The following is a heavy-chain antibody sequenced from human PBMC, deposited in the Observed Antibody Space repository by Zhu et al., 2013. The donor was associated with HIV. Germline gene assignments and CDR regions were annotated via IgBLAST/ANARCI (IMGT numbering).Heavy chain of an antibody. V-gene: IGHV5-51*01. D-gene: IGHD1-26*01. CDR3: AKSGDSSAGYYYYMDV. J-gene: IGHJ6*03. Sequence: EVQLVQSGAEVRKPGESLKISCKGSGYSFTSYWIGWVRQMPGKGLEWMGIIYPADSDIKYSPSFQGQVTISADKSINTAYLQWSSLKASDTAMYYCAKSGDSSAGYYYYMDVWGKGTTVTVSS. CDR2: IYPADSDI. CDR1: GYSFTSYW.